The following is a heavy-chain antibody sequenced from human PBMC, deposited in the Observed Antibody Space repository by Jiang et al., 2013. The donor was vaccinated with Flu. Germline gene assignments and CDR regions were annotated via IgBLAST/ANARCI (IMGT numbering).Heavy chain of an antibody. J-gene: IGHJ4*02. Sequence: GSGLVKPSETLSLTCTVSGGSVSSGSYYWSWIRQPPGKGLEWIGYIYYSGSTNYNPSLKSRVTISVDTSKNQFSLKLSSVTAADTAVYYCASSYYYDSSGYWVFDYWGQGTLVTVSS. CDR3: ASSYYYDSSGYWVFDY. D-gene: IGHD3-22*01. V-gene: IGHV4-61*01. CDR2: IYYSGST. CDR1: GGSVSSGSYY.